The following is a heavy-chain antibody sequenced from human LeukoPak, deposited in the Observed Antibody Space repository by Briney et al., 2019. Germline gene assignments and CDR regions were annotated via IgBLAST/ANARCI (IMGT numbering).Heavy chain of an antibody. CDR2: IYYSGST. V-gene: IGHV4-59*08. Sequence: SETLSLTCTVSGDSISPYYCGWIRQSPGKGLGWIGYIYYSGSTNYNPSLKSRVTISVDMSKNQCALILSSVTAADTALYYCARHFTYYYDSSGYPRDAFDIWGQGTMVTVSS. CDR1: GDSISPYY. J-gene: IGHJ3*02. D-gene: IGHD3-22*01. CDR3: ARHFTYYYDSSGYPRDAFDI.